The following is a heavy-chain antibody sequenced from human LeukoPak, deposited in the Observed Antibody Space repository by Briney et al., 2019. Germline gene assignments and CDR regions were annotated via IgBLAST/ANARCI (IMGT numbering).Heavy chain of an antibody. D-gene: IGHD4-17*01. J-gene: IGHJ4*02. CDR2: IFQSGRT. Sequence: SETLSLTCAVSGGSISSTHWWSWVRQPPGKGLEWIGEIFQSGRTNYNPSLKSRVTISVDKSRNQFSLKLSSVTAADTAVYYCARVPAFYYGHYWTSSNYFDYWGQGTLVTVSS. V-gene: IGHV4-4*02. CDR1: GGSISSTHW. CDR3: ARVPAFYYGHYWTSSNYFDY.